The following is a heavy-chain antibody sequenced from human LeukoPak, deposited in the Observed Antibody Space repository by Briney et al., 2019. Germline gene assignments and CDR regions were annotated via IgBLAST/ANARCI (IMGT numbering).Heavy chain of an antibody. CDR2: ISSSGSTI. D-gene: IGHD3-3*01. J-gene: IGHJ4*02. CDR3: AKPFGSISSRSVYFDY. Sequence: GGSLRLSCAASGFTFSSYEMNWVRQAPGKGLEWVSYISSSGSTIYYADSVKGRFTISRDNNKNSLFLQMNSLRTEDTALYYCAKPFGSISSRSVYFDYWGQGTLVTVSS. V-gene: IGHV3-48*03. CDR1: GFTFSSYE.